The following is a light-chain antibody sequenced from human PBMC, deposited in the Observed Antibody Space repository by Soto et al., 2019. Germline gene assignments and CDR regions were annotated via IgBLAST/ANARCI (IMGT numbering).Light chain of an antibody. CDR3: QQYNNWART. J-gene: IGKJ1*01. CDR1: QSVSSN. CDR2: GAS. V-gene: IGKV3-15*01. Sequence: EIVMKQSPATVSVSPGKRATLSCRASQSVSSNLAWYQQKPGQAPRLLIYGASTRATGIPARFSGSGSGTEFTLTISSLQSEDFVVDYCQQYNNWARTFCQGTKADI.